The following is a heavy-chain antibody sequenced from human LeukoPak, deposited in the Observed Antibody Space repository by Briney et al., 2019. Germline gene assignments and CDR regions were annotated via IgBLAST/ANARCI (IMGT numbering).Heavy chain of an antibody. CDR3: AKPSSGWFDY. CDR2: ISGSDGNT. D-gene: IGHD6-19*01. Sequence: GGSLTLSCVASGFTFSTYAMSWVRQAPGKGLEWVGSISGSDGNTYYADSVKGRFTISRDNSTNTLYLQMNSLRPEGTAVFYCAKPSSGWFDYWGQGTLVTVSS. V-gene: IGHV3-23*01. CDR1: GFTFSTYA. J-gene: IGHJ4*02.